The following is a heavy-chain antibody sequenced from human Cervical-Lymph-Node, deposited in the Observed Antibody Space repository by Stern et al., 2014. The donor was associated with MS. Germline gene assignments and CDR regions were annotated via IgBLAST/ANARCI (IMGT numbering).Heavy chain of an antibody. CDR2: IYWDDDR. J-gene: IGHJ4*02. CDR1: GFSLNTRPVG. Sequence: QVTLKESGPTRVQPTQTLTLTCTFSGFSLNTRPVGVGWLRQPPGKALDCLALIYWDDDRRYSPSLKNRLTITKDASRNQVVLTMTDMDPVDTATYYCAHRRSYNGDWHGGDFDSWGQGTLVTVSS. V-gene: IGHV2-5*02. D-gene: IGHD3-10*01. CDR3: AHRRSYNGDWHGGDFDS.